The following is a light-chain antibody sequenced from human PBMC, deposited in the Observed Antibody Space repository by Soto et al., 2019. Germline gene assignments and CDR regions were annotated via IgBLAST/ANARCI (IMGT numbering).Light chain of an antibody. Sequence: QSVLAQPASESGSPGQSITISCTGTSSDVGSYNLVSWYQQHPGKAPKLMIYEVSKRPSGVSNRFSGSKSGNTASLIISGLQAEDEADYYCCSYAGSTPYVFGTGTKSTVL. CDR2: EVS. CDR3: CSYAGSTPYV. J-gene: IGLJ1*01. CDR1: SSDVGSYNL. V-gene: IGLV2-23*02.